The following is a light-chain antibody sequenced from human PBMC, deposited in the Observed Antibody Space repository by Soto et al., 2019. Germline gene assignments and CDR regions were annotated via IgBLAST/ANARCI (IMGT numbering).Light chain of an antibody. V-gene: IGKV3-15*01. J-gene: IGKJ1*01. CDR2: GAS. Sequence: EIVLKQAPATLSLSPGERATLSCRARQSVSSYLAWYQQKPGQAPRLLIYGASTRATGISVRFSGSGSGTEFTLTISSLQSEDFAVYYCEHYDNWPPRTFGQGTKVDI. CDR3: EHYDNWPPRT. CDR1: QSVSSY.